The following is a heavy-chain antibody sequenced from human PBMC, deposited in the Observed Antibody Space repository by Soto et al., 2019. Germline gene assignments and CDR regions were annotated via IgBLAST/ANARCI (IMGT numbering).Heavy chain of an antibody. J-gene: IGHJ4*02. V-gene: IGHV3-7*05. CDR2: IKQDGSEK. CDR3: ARITSPGYFDS. D-gene: IGHD1-20*01. Sequence: EVQLVESGGGLVQPGGSLRLSCAASGFPFSSHWMTWVRQAPGKGLEWVAYIKQDGSEKSYVDSVMGRFTMSRDNTQSSLSLQMNTLRVEDSAVYYCARITSPGYFDSWGQGTLVTVSS. CDR1: GFPFSSHW.